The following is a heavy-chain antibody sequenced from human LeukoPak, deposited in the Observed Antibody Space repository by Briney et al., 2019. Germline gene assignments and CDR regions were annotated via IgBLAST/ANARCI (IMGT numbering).Heavy chain of an antibody. D-gene: IGHD3-16*01. J-gene: IGHJ6*02. Sequence: SGTLSLTCGVSGGSISSSNWWSWVRQPPGKGLEWIGEISHSGSTNYNPSLKSRVTISVDKSENQFSLKLSSVTAADTAVYYCARGDLALSGTREYYYYYGMDVWGQGTTVTVSS. CDR3: ARGDLALSGTREYYYYYGMDV. CDR1: GGSISSSNW. V-gene: IGHV4-4*02. CDR2: ISHSGST.